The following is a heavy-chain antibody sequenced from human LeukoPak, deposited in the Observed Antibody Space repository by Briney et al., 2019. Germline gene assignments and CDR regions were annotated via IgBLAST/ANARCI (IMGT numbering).Heavy chain of an antibody. CDR3: ARGPRITGTDY. CDR1: GFTFSSYA. Sequence: GGSLRLSCAAPGFTFSSYAMHWVRQAPGKGLGWVAVISYDGSNKYYADSVKGRFTISRDNSKNTLYLQMNSLRAEDTAVYYCARGPRITGTDYWGQGTLVTVSS. D-gene: IGHD3-3*01. J-gene: IGHJ4*02. CDR2: ISYDGSNK. V-gene: IGHV3-30-3*01.